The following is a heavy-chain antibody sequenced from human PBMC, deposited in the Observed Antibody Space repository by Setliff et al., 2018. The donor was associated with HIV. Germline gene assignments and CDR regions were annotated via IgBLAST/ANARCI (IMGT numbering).Heavy chain of an antibody. CDR2: VSAYNGNT. Sequence: ASVKVSCKASGYTFTSYAISWVRQAPGQGLEWMGWVSAYNGNTNYAQKLQGRVTMTTDTSTSTVHMELSSLRSDDTAVYYCARGGYSSSWYGDYFDYWGQGTLVTVSS. CDR3: ARGGYSSSWYGDYFDY. V-gene: IGHV1-18*01. D-gene: IGHD6-13*01. J-gene: IGHJ4*02. CDR1: GYTFTSYA.